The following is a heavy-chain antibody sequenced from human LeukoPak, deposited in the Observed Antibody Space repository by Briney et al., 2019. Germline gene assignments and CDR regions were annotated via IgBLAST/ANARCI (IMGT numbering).Heavy chain of an antibody. CDR1: GFIFRNHA. CDR2: VSASGGST. D-gene: IGHD3-10*01. CDR3: AKSLGNQGVIDY. Sequence: GGSLRLSCAASGFIFRNHAMNCVRQAPGQGLEWVSGVSASGGSTFNTDSVKGRFSISRDNSKNTLYLEMNSLRPEDTALYYCAKSLGNQGVIDYWGQGTLVTVSS. J-gene: IGHJ4*02. V-gene: IGHV3-23*01.